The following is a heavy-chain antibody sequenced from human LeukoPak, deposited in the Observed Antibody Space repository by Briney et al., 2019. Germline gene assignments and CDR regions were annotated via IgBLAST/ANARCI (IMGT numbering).Heavy chain of an antibody. CDR3: AREYSGSYLDY. J-gene: IGHJ4*02. CDR2: IYYSGST. V-gene: IGHV4-59*11. D-gene: IGHD1-26*01. Sequence: SETLPLTCTVSGGSISSHYWSWIRQPPGKGLEWIGYIYYSGSTNYNPSLKSRVTISVDTSKNQFSLKLSSVTAADTAVYYCAREYSGSYLDYWGQGTLVTVSS. CDR1: GGSISSHY.